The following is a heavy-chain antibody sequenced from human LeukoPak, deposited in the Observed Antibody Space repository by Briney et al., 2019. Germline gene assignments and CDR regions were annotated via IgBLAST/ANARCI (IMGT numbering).Heavy chain of an antibody. V-gene: IGHV4-61*02. CDR2: IYTSGST. J-gene: IGHJ4*02. CDR1: GGSISSGSYY. Sequence: PSETLSLTCTVSGGSISSGSYYWSWIRQPAGKGLEWIGRIYTSGSTNYNPSLKSRVTISVDTSKNQFSLKLSSVTAADTAVYYCASGSYYPYYFDYWGQGTLVTVSS. D-gene: IGHD1-26*01. CDR3: ASGSYYPYYFDY.